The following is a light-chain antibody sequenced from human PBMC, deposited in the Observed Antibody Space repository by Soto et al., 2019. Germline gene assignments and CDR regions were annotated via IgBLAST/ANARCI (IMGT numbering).Light chain of an antibody. V-gene: IGLV2-14*01. CDR3: SSYTSSSFYV. J-gene: IGLJ1*01. Sequence: QSALTQPASVSGSPGQSITISCTGTSSDVGGYNYVSWYQQHPGKAPKLMIYDVSNRPSGVSNRFSGSKSGNTASLTISGLQAADEDDYYCSSYTSSSFYVFGTGTKLTVL. CDR2: DVS. CDR1: SSDVGGYNY.